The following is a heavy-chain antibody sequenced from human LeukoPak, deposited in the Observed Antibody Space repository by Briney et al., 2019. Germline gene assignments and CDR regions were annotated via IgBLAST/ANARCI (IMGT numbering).Heavy chain of an antibody. CDR1: GGSISSYY. CDR2: INHSGST. J-gene: IGHJ6*04. Sequence: SETLSLTCTVSGGSISSYYWSWIRQPPGKGLEWIGEINHSGSTNYNPSLKSRVTISVDTSKNQFSLKLSSVTAADTAVYYCARRRTGIAAADVWGKGTTVTVSS. V-gene: IGHV4-34*01. CDR3: ARRRTGIAAADV. D-gene: IGHD6-13*01.